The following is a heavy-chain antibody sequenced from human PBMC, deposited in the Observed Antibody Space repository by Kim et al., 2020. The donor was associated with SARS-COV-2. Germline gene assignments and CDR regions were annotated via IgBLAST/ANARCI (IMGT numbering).Heavy chain of an antibody. CDR2: ISYDGSNK. J-gene: IGHJ6*02. CDR3: AKVGGWWFADYYDSSGYYGSDSCYGMDV. CDR1: GFTFSSYG. Sequence: GGSLRLSCAASGFTFSSYGMHWVRQAPGKGLEWVAVISYDGSNKYYADSVKGRFTISRDNSKNTLYLQMNSLRAEDTAVYYCAKVGGWWFADYYDSSGYYGSDSCYGMDVWGQGTGVTVSS. D-gene: IGHD3-22*01. V-gene: IGHV3-30*18.